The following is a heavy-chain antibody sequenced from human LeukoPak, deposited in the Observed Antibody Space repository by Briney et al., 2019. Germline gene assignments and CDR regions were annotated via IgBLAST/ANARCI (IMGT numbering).Heavy chain of an antibody. CDR1: GGSISSSNW. V-gene: IGHV4-4*02. Sequence: PSGTLTLTCAVSGGSISSSNWWSWVRQPPGKGLEWIGYIYYSGSTNYNPSLKSRVTISVDTSKNQFSLKLSSVTAADTAVYYCARVGYDSSGYVFDYWGQGTLVTVSS. CDR3: ARVGYDSSGYVFDY. CDR2: IYYSGST. D-gene: IGHD3-22*01. J-gene: IGHJ4*02.